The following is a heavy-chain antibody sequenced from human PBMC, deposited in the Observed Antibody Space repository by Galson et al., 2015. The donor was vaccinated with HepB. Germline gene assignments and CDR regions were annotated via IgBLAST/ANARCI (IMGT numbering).Heavy chain of an antibody. CDR3: AGGGHYGAFDI. D-gene: IGHD3-16*01. V-gene: IGHV1-24*01. Sequence: SVKVSCKVAGYSLSEFSLHWVRQAPGKGLEWMGGLDPEDGEAIYTQRLQGRVKMTEDTSTDTAHMELSGLRVEDTAVYCCAGGGHYGAFDIWAKGQWSSSLQ. CDR1: GYSLSEFS. CDR2: LDPEDGEA. J-gene: IGHJ3*02.